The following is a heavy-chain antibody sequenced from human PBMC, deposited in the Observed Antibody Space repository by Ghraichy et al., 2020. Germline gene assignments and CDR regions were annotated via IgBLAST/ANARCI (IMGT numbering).Heavy chain of an antibody. CDR1: GYTFSNYA. Sequence: GEYLNISCAASGYTFSNYAMSWVRQAPGKELEWVSAISGGSGGSTYYGDSVKGRSTISRDNSKSTLYLQMNSLRGDDTAVYYCAKERIPGSGGSFDSWGQGTLVTVSS. CDR3: AKERIPGSGGSFDS. J-gene: IGHJ4*02. CDR2: ISGGSGGST. V-gene: IGHV3-23*01. D-gene: IGHD3-10*01.